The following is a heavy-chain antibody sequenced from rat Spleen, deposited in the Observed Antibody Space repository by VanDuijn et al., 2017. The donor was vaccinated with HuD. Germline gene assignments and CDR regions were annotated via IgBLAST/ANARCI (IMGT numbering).Heavy chain of an antibody. Sequence: EVQLVESGGGLVQPGRSLKLSCAASGFTFSNYGLHWIRQAPTKSLEWVATISSGGGSTYYPDSMKGRFTISRDNAENTVYLQMNSLRSEDTATYFCARHPTYYGFGGDWFACWGQGTLVTVSS. CDR1: GFTFSNYG. CDR3: ARHPTYYGFGGDWFAC. J-gene: IGHJ3*01. V-gene: IGHV5S13*01. CDR2: ISSGGGST. D-gene: IGHD1-9*01.